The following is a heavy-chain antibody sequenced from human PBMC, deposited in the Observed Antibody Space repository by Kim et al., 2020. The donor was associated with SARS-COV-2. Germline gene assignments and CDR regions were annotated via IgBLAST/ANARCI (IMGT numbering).Heavy chain of an antibody. D-gene: IGHD3-22*01. J-gene: IGHJ3*02. CDR2: ISWNSGSI. V-gene: IGHV3-9*01. CDR3: AKDTESYYDSSGVAFDI. Sequence: GGSLRLSCAASGFTFDDYAMHWVRQAPGKGLEWVSGISWNSGSIGYADSVKGRFTISRDNAKNSLYLQMNSLRAEDTALYYCAKDTESYYDSSGVAFDIWGQGTMVTVSS. CDR1: GFTFDDYA.